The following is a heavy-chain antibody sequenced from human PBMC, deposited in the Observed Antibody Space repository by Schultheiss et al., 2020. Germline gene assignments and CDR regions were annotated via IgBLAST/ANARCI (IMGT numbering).Heavy chain of an antibody. D-gene: IGHD3-22*01. CDR2: IYHSGST. V-gene: IGHV4-38-2*02. CDR1: GYSISSGYY. CDR3: ARVMAVMGYYDSSGPADY. J-gene: IGHJ4*02. Sequence: SETLSLTCTVSGYSISSGYYWGWIRQPPGKGLEWIGSIYHSGSTYYNPSLKSRVTISVDTSKNQFSLKLSSVTAADTAVYYCARVMAVMGYYDSSGPADYWGQGTLVTVSS.